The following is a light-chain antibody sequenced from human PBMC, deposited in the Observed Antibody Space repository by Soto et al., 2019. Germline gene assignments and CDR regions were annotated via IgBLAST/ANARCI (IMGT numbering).Light chain of an antibody. Sequence: DIVMTQSPDSLAVSLGERATINCKSSQSVLYSSNKKNYLAWYQQKSGQSPKVLIYWASTREPGVPDRFSGIESGKDFTLTICSPQAEDAAVYYCQRSYSTPRTFGQGAKVEIK. V-gene: IGKV4-1*01. CDR3: QRSYSTPRT. J-gene: IGKJ1*01. CDR2: WAS. CDR1: QSVLYSSNKKNY.